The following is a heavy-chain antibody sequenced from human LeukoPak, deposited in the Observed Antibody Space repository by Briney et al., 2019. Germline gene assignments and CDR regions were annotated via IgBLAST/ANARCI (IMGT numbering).Heavy chain of an antibody. Sequence: GGSLRLSCAASXFXXSSYAMSWVRXXXXXXLEWVSAISGSGGSTYYADSVKGRFTIXRDNSKNTLYLQMNSLRAEDTAVXXCAXIPGAADWFDPWGQGTLVTVSS. D-gene: IGHD6-25*01. V-gene: IGHV3-23*01. J-gene: IGHJ5*02. CDR3: AXIPGAADWFDP. CDR1: XFXXSSYA. CDR2: ISGSGGST.